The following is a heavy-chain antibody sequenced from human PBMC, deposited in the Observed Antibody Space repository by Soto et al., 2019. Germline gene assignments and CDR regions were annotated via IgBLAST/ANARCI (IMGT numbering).Heavy chain of an antibody. D-gene: IGHD2-15*01. Sequence: SETLSLTCTVSGGSISNYYWTWIRQPAGKGLEWIGRMYTSGSTNYNPSLKSRVTMSVDTSKNQFSLNLRSVTAADTAVYYCAREGYFDTYSYSQSMHVRCPATTVTVSS. CDR1: GGSISNYY. CDR3: AREGYFDTYSYSQSMHV. V-gene: IGHV4-4*07. J-gene: IGHJ6*01. CDR2: MYTSGST.